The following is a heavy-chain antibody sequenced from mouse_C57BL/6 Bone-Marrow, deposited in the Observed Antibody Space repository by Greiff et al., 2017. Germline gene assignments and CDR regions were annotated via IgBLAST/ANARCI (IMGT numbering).Heavy chain of an antibody. J-gene: IGHJ1*03. Sequence: EVQRVESGGDLVKPGGSLKLSCAASGFTFSSYGMSWVRQTPDKRLEWVATISSGGSYTYYPDSVKGRFTISRDNAKNTLYLQMSSLKSEDTAMYYCARQGTGWYFDVWGTGTTVTVSS. CDR2: ISSGGSYT. CDR3: ARQGTGWYFDV. CDR1: GFTFSSYG. D-gene: IGHD3-3*01. V-gene: IGHV5-6*01.